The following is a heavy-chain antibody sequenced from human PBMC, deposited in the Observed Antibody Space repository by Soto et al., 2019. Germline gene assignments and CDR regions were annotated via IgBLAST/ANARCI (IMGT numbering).Heavy chain of an antibody. CDR1: GFTFSNYW. Sequence: EVQLVESGGGLVQPGGSLRLPCAASGFTFSNYWMYWVRQAPGKGLVWVSRINSDGSVSSYADSVKGRLTISRDNVKNTLYLQMNSLRAEDTAVYYCARGDCVGGPCYSLAGSFYYYMDVWGKGTTVTVS. D-gene: IGHD2-15*01. CDR3: ARGDCVGGPCYSLAGSFYYYMDV. V-gene: IGHV3-74*01. J-gene: IGHJ6*03. CDR2: INSDGSVS.